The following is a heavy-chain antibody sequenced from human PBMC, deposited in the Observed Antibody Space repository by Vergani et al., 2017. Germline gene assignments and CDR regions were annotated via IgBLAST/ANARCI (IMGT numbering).Heavy chain of an antibody. CDR2: ISSSGSTI. V-gene: IGHV3-48*03. CDR1: GFTFSSYE. CDR3: ARAGVVVTRGFDY. D-gene: IGHD2-21*02. J-gene: IGHJ4*02. Sequence: EVQLVESGGGLVQPGGSLRLSCAASGFTFSSYEMNWVRQAPGKGLEWVSYISSSGSTIYYADSVKGRFTISRDDAKNSLYLQMNSLRAEDTAVYYCARAGVVVTRGFDYWGQGTLVTVSS.